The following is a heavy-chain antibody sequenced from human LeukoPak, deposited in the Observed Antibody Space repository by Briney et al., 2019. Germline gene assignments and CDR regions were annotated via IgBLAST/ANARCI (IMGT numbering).Heavy chain of an antibody. V-gene: IGHV4-39*01. D-gene: IGHD3-22*01. J-gene: IGHJ6*03. CDR2: IYYSGST. CDR1: GGSINSSSYY. CDR3: ARVYYYDSSGYSKNYYSYYMDV. Sequence: SETLSLTCTVSGGSINSSSYYWGWIRQPPGKGLEWIGSIYYSGSTYYNPSLKSRVTISVDTSKNQFSLKLSSVTAADTAVYYCARVYYYDSSGYSKNYYSYYMDVWGKGTTVTVSS.